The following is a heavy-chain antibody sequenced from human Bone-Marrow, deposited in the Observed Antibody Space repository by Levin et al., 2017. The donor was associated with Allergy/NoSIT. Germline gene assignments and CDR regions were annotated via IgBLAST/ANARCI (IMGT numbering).Heavy chain of an antibody. CDR2: ISVDGSI. CDR3: AVGHSQGLDV. Sequence: PRGSLRLSCAASRLSVTNNYMSWVRQAAGKGLEWVSTISVDGSISDADSVKGRVSLSRDSSKNTVYLQMNSLRADDTAVYYCAVGHSQGLDVWGQGTTVIVS. J-gene: IGHJ6*02. V-gene: IGHV3-53*01. CDR1: RLSVTNNY.